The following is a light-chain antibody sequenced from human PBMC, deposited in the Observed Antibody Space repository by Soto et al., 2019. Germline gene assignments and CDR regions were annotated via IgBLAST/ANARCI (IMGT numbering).Light chain of an antibody. J-gene: IGKJ3*01. CDR1: QSISSY. V-gene: IGKV1-39*01. CDR2: AAS. CDR3: QQSYSTPFT. Sequence: DIQMTQSPSSLSAPVGDRVTITCRASQSISSYLNWYQQKPGKAPKLLIYAASSLQSGVPSRFSGSGSGTDFTLTISSLQPEDFATYYCQQSYSTPFTFVPGTKVDIK.